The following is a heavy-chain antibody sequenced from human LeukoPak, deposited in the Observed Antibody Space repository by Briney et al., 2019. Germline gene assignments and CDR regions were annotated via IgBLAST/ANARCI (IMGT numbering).Heavy chain of an antibody. D-gene: IGHD6-13*01. CDR2: IYNDGSST. Sequence: GGSLRLSCAASGFTFSSYWMHWVRQAPGEGLMWVSRIYNDGSSTSYADSVKGRFTISRDNAKNTLYLQMNSLRVEDTAVYYCARDGSSWANWLDPWGQGTLVTVSS. CDR1: GFTFSSYW. CDR3: ARDGSSWANWLDP. V-gene: IGHV3-74*01. J-gene: IGHJ5*02.